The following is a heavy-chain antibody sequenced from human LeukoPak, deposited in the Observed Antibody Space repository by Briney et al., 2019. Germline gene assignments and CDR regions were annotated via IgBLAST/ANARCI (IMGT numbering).Heavy chain of an antibody. CDR3: ARRGVNPRGSQVYYFAY. CDR1: GGSVSSGDYY. Sequence: PSETLSLTCTVSGGSVSSGDYYWSWIRQLPGKGLEWIVYIYYSGSTYYNPSLKSRLTISVDTSKNQFSLKLSSVTAADTAVYDCARRGVNPRGSQVYYFAYWGQGPLVTVPS. D-gene: IGHD3-3*01. V-gene: IGHV4-31*03. J-gene: IGHJ4*02. CDR2: IYYSGST.